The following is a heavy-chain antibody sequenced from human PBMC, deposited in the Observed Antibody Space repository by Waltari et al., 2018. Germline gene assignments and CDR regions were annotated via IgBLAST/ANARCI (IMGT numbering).Heavy chain of an antibody. D-gene: IGHD3-3*01. J-gene: IGHJ3*02. CDR3: AKVVSRFYDFWSGFGDAFDI. Sequence: EVQLVESGGGLVQPGGSLRLSCAASGFTFSSYAMSWVRQAPGKGLEWVSAIGGSGVSTYYADSVKGRFTISRDNSKNTLYLQMNSLRAEDTAVYYCAKVVSRFYDFWSGFGDAFDIWGQGTMVTVSS. CDR2: IGGSGVST. V-gene: IGHV3-23*04. CDR1: GFTFSSYA.